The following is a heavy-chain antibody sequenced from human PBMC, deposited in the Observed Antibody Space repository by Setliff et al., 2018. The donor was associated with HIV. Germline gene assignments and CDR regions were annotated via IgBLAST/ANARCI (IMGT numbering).Heavy chain of an antibody. CDR3: ARDLRRVGFLEWLTHRMYYYMDV. V-gene: IGHV7-4-1*02. Sequence: ASVKVSCKASGYTFTSYAMNWVRQAPGQGLEWMGWINTNTGNPTYAQGFAGRFVFSLDTSVSTAYLQISSLKAEDTAVYYCARDLRRVGFLEWLTHRMYYYMDVWGKGTTVTVSS. CDR2: INTNTGNP. D-gene: IGHD3-3*01. CDR1: GYTFTSYA. J-gene: IGHJ6*03.